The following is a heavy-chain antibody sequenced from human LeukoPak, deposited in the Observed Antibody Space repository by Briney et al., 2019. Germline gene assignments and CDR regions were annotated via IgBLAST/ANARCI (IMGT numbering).Heavy chain of an antibody. CDR1: GFTFSSYG. CDR3: ARWYSSSWYTPDC. V-gene: IGHV3-33*01. J-gene: IGHJ4*02. Sequence: GGSLRLSCAASGFTFSSYGMHWVRQAPGKGLEWVAVIWYDGSNKYYADSVKGRFTISRDNSKNTLYLQMNSLRAEDTAVYYCARWYSSSWYTPDCWGQGTLVTVSS. D-gene: IGHD6-13*01. CDR2: IWYDGSNK.